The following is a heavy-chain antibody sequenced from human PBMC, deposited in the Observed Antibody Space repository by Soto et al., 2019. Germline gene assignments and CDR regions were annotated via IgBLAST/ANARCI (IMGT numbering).Heavy chain of an antibody. D-gene: IGHD4-17*01. CDR1: GITFGSRA. J-gene: IGHJ3*01. CDR3: ARDLRGHYGP. Sequence: GGSLRLSCVASGITFGSRAMSWVRQAPGEGLEWVSSVSGSSSYIYYADSVKGRFTVSRDNANNLVFLQMNGLRPEDTAMYYCARDLRGHYGPWGQGTMVTVSS. CDR2: VSGSSSYI. V-gene: IGHV3-21*06.